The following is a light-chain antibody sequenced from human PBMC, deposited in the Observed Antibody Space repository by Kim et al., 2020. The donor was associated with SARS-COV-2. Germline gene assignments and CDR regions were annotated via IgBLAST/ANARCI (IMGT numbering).Light chain of an antibody. V-gene: IGLV3-9*01. CDR1: NIGSKN. CDR3: QVWDSSTNVV. Sequence: VALGQPARITGGGNNIGSKNVHWYQQSPGQAPVLVIYGDSNRPSGIPERFSGSNSGNTATLTISRAQAGDEADYYCQVWDSSTNVVFGGGTQLTVL. CDR2: GDS. J-gene: IGLJ2*01.